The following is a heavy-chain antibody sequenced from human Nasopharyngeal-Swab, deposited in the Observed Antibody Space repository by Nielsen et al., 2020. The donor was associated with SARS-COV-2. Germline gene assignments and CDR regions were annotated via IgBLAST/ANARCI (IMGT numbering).Heavy chain of an antibody. V-gene: IGHV3-49*03. CDR3: TRGGRRSPIDY. CDR2: IRSKAYGGTT. Sequence: GESLKISCTASGFTFGDYAMSWFRQAPGKGLEWVGFIRSKAYGGTTEYAASEKGRFTISRDDSKSIAYLQMNSLKTEDTAVYYCTRGGRRSPIDYWGQGTLVTVSS. J-gene: IGHJ4*02. CDR1: GFTFGDYA. D-gene: IGHD3-10*01.